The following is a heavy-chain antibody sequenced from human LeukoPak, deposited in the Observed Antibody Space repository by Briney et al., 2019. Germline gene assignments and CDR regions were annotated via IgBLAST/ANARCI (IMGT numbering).Heavy chain of an antibody. CDR3: ATAGSGWWLLAGFLFDY. CDR2: FDPEDGET. CDR1: GYTLTELS. D-gene: IGHD6-19*01. J-gene: IGHJ4*02. V-gene: IGHV1-24*01. Sequence: ASVKVSCKVSGYTLTELSMHWVRQAPGKGLEWMGGFDPEDGETIYAQKFQGRVTMTEDTSTDTAYMELSSLRSEDTAVYYCATAGSGWWLLAGFLFDYWGQGTLVTVSS.